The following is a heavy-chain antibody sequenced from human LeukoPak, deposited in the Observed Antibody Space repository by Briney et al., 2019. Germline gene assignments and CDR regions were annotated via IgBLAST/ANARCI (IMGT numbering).Heavy chain of an antibody. D-gene: IGHD3-3*01. CDR3: ARGYYFWSGYSNWFDP. CDR2: IYYSGST. J-gene: IGHJ5*02. Sequence: SETLSLTCTVSGGSISSGDYYWSWIRQPPGKGLEWIGYIYYSGSTYYNPSLKSRVTISVDTSKNQFSLKLSSVTAADTAVYYCARGYYFWSGYSNWFDPWGQGTLVTVSS. CDR1: GGSISSGDYY. V-gene: IGHV4-30-4*08.